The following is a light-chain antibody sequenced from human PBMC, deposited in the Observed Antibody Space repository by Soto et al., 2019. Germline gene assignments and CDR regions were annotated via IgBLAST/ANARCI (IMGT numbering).Light chain of an antibody. CDR1: SSDVGGYNY. J-gene: IGLJ3*02. CDR3: CSYAGSYTWV. V-gene: IGLV2-11*01. CDR2: DVS. Sequence: QAVVTQPRSVSGSPGQSVTISCTGTSSDVGGYNYVSWYQQHPGKAPKVMIYDVSKRPSGVPDRFSGSKSGNTASLTISGLQAEDEADYYCCSYAGSYTWVFGGGTKLTVL.